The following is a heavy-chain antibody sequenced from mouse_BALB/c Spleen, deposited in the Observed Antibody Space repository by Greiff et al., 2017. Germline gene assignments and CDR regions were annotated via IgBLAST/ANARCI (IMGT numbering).Heavy chain of an antibody. V-gene: IGHV7-3*02. D-gene: IGHD1-1*01. CDR3: ARDGRSADGSSYRYAMDY. CDR1: GFTFTDYY. J-gene: IGHJ4*01. Sequence: EVKLVESGGGLVQPGGSLRLSCATSGFTFTDYYMSWVRQPPGKALEWLGFIRNKANGYTTEYSASVKGRFTISRDNSQSILYLQMNTLRAEDSATYYCARDGRSADGSSYRYAMDYWGQGTSVTVSS. CDR2: IRNKANGYTT.